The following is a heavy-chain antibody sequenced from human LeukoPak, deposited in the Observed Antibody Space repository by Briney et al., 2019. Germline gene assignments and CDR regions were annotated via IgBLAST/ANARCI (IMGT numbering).Heavy chain of an antibody. Sequence: SETLSLTCTVSGGSISSYYWSWIRQPPGKGLEWIGYIYYSGSTNHNPSLKSRVTISVDTSKNQFSLKLSSVTAADTAVYYCAREGFPAGMFDPWGQGTLVTVSS. CDR3: AREGFPAGMFDP. CDR2: IYYSGST. J-gene: IGHJ5*02. D-gene: IGHD1-14*01. V-gene: IGHV4-59*01. CDR1: GGSISSYY.